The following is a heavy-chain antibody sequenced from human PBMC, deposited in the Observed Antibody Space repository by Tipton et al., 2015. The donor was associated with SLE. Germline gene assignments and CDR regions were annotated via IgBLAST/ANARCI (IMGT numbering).Heavy chain of an antibody. CDR1: GFTFTTYT. CDR2: ISSSSSNI. V-gene: IGHV3-21*01. CDR3: ATYDYIWGSYRHPDY. Sequence: SLRLSCAASGFTFTTYTMNWVRQAPGKGLEWVSSISSSSSNIYYADSVKGRFTISRDNSKSTLYLQMSSLRAEDTAVYYCATYDYIWGSYRHPDYWGQGTLVTVSS. J-gene: IGHJ4*02. D-gene: IGHD3-16*02.